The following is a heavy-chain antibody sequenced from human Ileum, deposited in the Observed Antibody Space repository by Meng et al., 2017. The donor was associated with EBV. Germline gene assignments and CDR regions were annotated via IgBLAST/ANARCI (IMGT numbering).Heavy chain of an antibody. V-gene: IGHV4-34*01. CDR2: IDQSGYT. CDR3: ARYGRCNGNSFYCFDP. D-gene: IGHD4-23*01. J-gene: IGHJ5*02. CDR1: GGSLNDYY. Sequence: QVGLQQWATGPLTPSETLSPTGAVDGGSLNDYYWTWLRQPPGKGLEWIGEIDQSGYTKFNPSLSSRATISRDTSNNQFSLRLNSVTAADTALYYCARYGRCNGNSFYCFDPWGQGTLVTVSS.